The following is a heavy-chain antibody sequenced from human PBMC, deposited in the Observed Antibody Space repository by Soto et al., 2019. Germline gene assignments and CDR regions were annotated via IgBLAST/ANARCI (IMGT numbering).Heavy chain of an antibody. J-gene: IGHJ5*02. CDR1: GASISSGGYY. CDR2: MFYSGST. D-gene: IGHD2-2*01. V-gene: IGHV4-31*03. CDR3: ARLGHCSNTDCGPVGP. Sequence: QVQLQESGPGLVKLSQTLSLTCTVSGASISSGGYYWSWIRQHPGKGLEWIGYMFYSGSTYYNPSLKSRVTMSLGTSTNQFSLKLSSVTAADTAVYYCARLGHCSNTDCGPVGPWGQGILATVSS.